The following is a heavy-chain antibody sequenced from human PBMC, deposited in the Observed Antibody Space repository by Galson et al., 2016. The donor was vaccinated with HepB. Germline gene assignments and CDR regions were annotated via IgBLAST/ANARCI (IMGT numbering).Heavy chain of an antibody. D-gene: IGHD5-18*01. J-gene: IGHJ4*02. CDR2: IPSDGSNQ. CDR1: GFTFSTSA. V-gene: IGHV3-30-3*01. Sequence: SLRLSCAASGFTFSTSAVHWVRQAPGKGLEWVAVIPSDGSNQFYADSVTGRFTISRDNSKDTLYLQMNSLRAEDTAVYYCAKDGGYTYALGYWGQGTLVTVSS. CDR3: AKDGGYTYALGY.